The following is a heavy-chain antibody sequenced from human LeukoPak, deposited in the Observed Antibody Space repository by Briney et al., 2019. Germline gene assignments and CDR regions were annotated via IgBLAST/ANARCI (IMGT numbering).Heavy chain of an antibody. CDR1: GFTFSSYS. CDR2: ISGSSSYI. Sequence: GGSLRLSCAASGFTFSSYSMNWVRQAPGKGLEWVSFISGSSSYIYYADSVKGRSTISRDNAKNSLYLQMNSLRAEDTALYYCARAISSSWYGNDWGQGTLVTVSS. CDR3: ARAISSSWYGND. V-gene: IGHV3-21*04. D-gene: IGHD6-13*01. J-gene: IGHJ4*02.